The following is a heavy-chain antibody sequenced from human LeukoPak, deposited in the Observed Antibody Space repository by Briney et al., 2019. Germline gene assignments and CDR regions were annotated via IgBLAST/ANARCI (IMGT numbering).Heavy chain of an antibody. J-gene: IGHJ5*02. CDR3: ARAGPWQIDP. Sequence: SETLSLTCTVSGGSISSYYWSWIRRPPGKGLEWIGYIYYSGSTNYNPSLKSRVTISVDTSKNQFSLKLSSVTAADTAVYYCARAGPWQIDPWGQGTLVTVSS. CDR1: GGSISSYY. V-gene: IGHV4-59*01. D-gene: IGHD3-10*01. CDR2: IYYSGST.